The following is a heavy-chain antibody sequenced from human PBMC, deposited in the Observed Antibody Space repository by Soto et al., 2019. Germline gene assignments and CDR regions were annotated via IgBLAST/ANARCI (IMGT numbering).Heavy chain of an antibody. V-gene: IGHV3-30*18. CDR3: AKDHHFDY. J-gene: IGHJ4*02. CDR2: ISYDGSNK. Sequence: GGSLRLSCAASGSTFSSYGMHWVRQAPGKGLEWVAVISYDGSNKYYADSVKGRFTISRDNSKNTLYLQMNSLRAEDTAVYYCAKDHHFDYWGQGTLVTVSS. CDR1: GSTFSSYG.